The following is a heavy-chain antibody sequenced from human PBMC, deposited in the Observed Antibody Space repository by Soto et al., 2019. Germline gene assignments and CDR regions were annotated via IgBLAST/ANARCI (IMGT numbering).Heavy chain of an antibody. CDR3: ARGTTGRRPWVPYYFDY. CDR1: GGTFSSYA. CDR2: IIPIFGTA. J-gene: IGHJ4*02. V-gene: IGHV1-69*13. Sequence: GASVKVSCKASGGTFSSYAISWVRQAPGQGLEWMGGIIPIFGTANYAQKFQGRVTITADESTSTAYMELSSLRSEDTAVYYCARGTTGRRPWVPYYFDYWGQGTLVTVSS. D-gene: IGHD1-1*01.